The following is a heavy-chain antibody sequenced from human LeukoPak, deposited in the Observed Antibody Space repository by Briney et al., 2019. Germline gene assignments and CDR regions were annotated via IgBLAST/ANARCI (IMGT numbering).Heavy chain of an antibody. CDR1: GGTFSSYA. CDR2: IIPILGIA. CDR3: ARAGSPTLNYFDA. J-gene: IGHJ5*02. Sequence: SVKVSCKASGGTFSSYAISWVRQAPGQGLEWMGRIIPILGIANYAQKFQGRATITADKSTRTAYMELTSLTSEDTAMYFCARAGSPTLNYFDAWGQGSLVSVSS. V-gene: IGHV1-69*04. D-gene: IGHD1-1*01.